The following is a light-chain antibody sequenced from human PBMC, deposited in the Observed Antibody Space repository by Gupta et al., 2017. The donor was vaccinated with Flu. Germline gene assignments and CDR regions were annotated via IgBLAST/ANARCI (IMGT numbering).Light chain of an antibody. V-gene: IGLV4-69*01. Sequence: QLVVTQSPSASASLGASVKLTCTLSSGYNTYAIAWHQQQPEKGPRFLMKVNSDGSLSKGDGIPDRFSGSASGTERSLTISSLQSEDEAVYYCQTWGTGVGVFGTGTKVVVL. CDR2: VNSDGSL. J-gene: IGLJ1*01. CDR3: QTWGTGVGV. CDR1: SGYNTYA.